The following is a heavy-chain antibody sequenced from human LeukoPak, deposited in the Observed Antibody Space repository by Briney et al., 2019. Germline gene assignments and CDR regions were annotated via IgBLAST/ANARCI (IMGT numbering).Heavy chain of an antibody. D-gene: IGHD3-3*01. CDR1: GGSFSGYY. CDR2: INHSGST. J-gene: IGHJ6*04. V-gene: IGHV4-34*01. Sequence: KPSETLSVTCAVYGGSFSGYYWSWIRQPPGKGLEWIGEINHSGSTNYNPSLKSRVTISVDTSKNQFSLKLSSVTAADTAVYYCARDDFWSGYPDVWGKGTTVTVSS. CDR3: ARDDFWSGYPDV.